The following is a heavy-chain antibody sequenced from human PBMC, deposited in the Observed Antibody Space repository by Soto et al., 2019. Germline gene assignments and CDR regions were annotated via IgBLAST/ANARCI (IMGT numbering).Heavy chain of an antibody. D-gene: IGHD6-13*01. J-gene: IGHJ4*02. CDR2: ITTGSHYT. Sequence: GGSLRLSCAASGFTFSTYAMNWVRQAPGKGLEWVSFITTGSHYTYYADSVRGRFTISRDDAKNSLYLQMNSLRAEDTAVYYCARAVASAGSYWGQGTQVTVSS. V-gene: IGHV3-21*01. CDR1: GFTFSTYA. CDR3: ARAVASAGSY.